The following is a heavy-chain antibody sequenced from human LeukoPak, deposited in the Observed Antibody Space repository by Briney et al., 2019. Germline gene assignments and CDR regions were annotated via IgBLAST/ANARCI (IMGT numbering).Heavy chain of an antibody. CDR3: ARDSDSGSYGFDY. Sequence: GASVKVSCKASGGTFSSYAISWVRQAPGQGLEWMGGIIPIFGTANYAQKFQGRVTITADESTSTAYMELSSLRSEDTAVYYCARDSDSGSYGFDYWGQGTLVTVSS. CDR2: IIPIFGTA. V-gene: IGHV1-69*13. CDR1: GGTFSSYA. D-gene: IGHD1-26*01. J-gene: IGHJ4*02.